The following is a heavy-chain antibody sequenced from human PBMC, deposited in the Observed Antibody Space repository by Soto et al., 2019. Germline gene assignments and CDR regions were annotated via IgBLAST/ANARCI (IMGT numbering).Heavy chain of an antibody. J-gene: IGHJ4*02. Sequence: QVKLVQSGAEVKKPGASVKVSCKASGYTFTSYAMHWVRQAPGQRLEWMGWINAGNGNTKYSQKFQGRVTITRDTSASTAYMELSSLRSEDTAVYYCARGFTVAGPFDYWGQGTLVTVSS. CDR2: INAGNGNT. V-gene: IGHV1-3*01. CDR1: GYTFTSYA. CDR3: ARGFTVAGPFDY. D-gene: IGHD6-19*01.